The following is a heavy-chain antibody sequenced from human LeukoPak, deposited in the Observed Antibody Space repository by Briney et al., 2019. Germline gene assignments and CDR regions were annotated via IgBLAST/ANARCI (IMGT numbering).Heavy chain of an antibody. D-gene: IGHD3-10*01. CDR3: ARGRHRSNYYGSGSYANNWFDP. J-gene: IGHJ5*02. CDR2: INPSGGST. V-gene: IGHV1-46*01. Sequence: ASVKVSCKASGYTFTSYYMHWVRQAPGQGLEWMGIINPSGGSTSYAQKFQGRVTMTRDTSTSTVYMELSSLRSEDTAVYYCARGRHRSNYYGSGSYANNWFDPWGQGTLVTVSS. CDR1: GYTFTSYY.